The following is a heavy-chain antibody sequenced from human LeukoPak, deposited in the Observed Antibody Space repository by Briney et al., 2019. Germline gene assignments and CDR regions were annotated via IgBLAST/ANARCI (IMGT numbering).Heavy chain of an antibody. CDR2: INPSGGST. CDR3: AREGVALDAFDI. Sequence: ASVKVSCKASGYTFTSYYMHWVRQAPGQGLEWMGIINPSGGSTSYAQKFQGRVTMTRDMSTSTVYMELGSLRSEDTAVYYCAREGVALDAFDIWGQGTMVTVSS. D-gene: IGHD5-12*01. J-gene: IGHJ3*02. V-gene: IGHV1-46*01. CDR1: GYTFTSYY.